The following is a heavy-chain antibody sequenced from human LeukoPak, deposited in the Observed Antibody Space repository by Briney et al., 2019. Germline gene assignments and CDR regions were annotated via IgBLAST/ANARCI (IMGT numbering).Heavy chain of an antibody. D-gene: IGHD3-3*01. V-gene: IGHV4-39*01. CDR1: GGSISSSSYY. Sequence: SETLSLTCTVSGGSISSSSYYWGWIRQPPGKGLEWIGSIYYSGSTYYNPSLKSRVTISVDTSKNQFSLILTSVTAADTAVYYCARQTGAGLFILPGGQGTLVTVSS. J-gene: IGHJ4*02. CDR2: IYYSGST. CDR3: ARQTGAGLFILP.